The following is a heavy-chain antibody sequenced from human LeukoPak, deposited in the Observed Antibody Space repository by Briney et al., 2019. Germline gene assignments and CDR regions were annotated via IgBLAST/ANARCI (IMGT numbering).Heavy chain of an antibody. Sequence: GGTLRLSCGTSGFTFSRYGMRWVRQAPGKGLEWVAFIWYDGSNRYYADPVKGRFTISSDNAKNSLYLQMNSLRAEDTALYYCAKEVSGYYYGSDAFDIWGQGTMVTVSS. CDR1: GFTFSRYG. V-gene: IGHV3-30*02. CDR3: AKEVSGYYYGSDAFDI. J-gene: IGHJ3*02. D-gene: IGHD3-22*01. CDR2: IWYDGSNR.